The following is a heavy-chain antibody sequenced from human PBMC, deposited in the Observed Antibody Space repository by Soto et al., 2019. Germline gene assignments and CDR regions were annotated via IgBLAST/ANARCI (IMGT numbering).Heavy chain of an antibody. D-gene: IGHD1-7*01. CDR2: IYYSGST. J-gene: IGHJ4*02. V-gene: IGHV4-59*01. CDR3: ASVGLELRTGYFDY. Sequence: PSETLSLTCTVSGGSISSYYWSWIRQPPGKGLEWIGYIYYSGSTNYNPSLKTRVTISVDTSKNQFSLKLSSVTAADTAVYYCASVGLELRTGYFDYWGQGTLVTV. CDR1: GGSISSYY.